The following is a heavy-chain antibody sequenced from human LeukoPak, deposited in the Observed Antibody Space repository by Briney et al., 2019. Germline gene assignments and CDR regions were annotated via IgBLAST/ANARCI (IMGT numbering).Heavy chain of an antibody. CDR2: IHTSGST. J-gene: IGHJ5*02. Sequence: SETLSLTCTVSGGSVNSGNYYWSWIRQPAGQGLEWIGRIHTSGSTNYNPSLKSRVTLSVDTSKNQFSLKLSSVTAADTAVYYCARGAQVVPASVWFDPWGQGTLVTVSS. V-gene: IGHV4-61*02. CDR3: ARGAQVVPASVWFDP. D-gene: IGHD2-2*01. CDR1: GGSVNSGNYY.